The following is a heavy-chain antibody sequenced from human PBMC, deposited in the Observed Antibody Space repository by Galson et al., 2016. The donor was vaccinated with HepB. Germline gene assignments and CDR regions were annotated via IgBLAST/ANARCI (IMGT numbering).Heavy chain of an antibody. J-gene: IGHJ2*01. CDR1: GFTFGDHG. Sequence: SLRLSCAASGFTFGDHGMNWVRQVPGKGLEWLSFISGRSRSIYYAGSVRGRFTGSRDNAKTSVSLQMNSLRAEDTAVYHWAREGDKKWLAVYWYFDLWGRGTLVSVSS. D-gene: IGHD6-19*01. V-gene: IGHV3-48*04. CDR3: AREGDKKWLAVYWYFDL. CDR2: ISGRSRSI.